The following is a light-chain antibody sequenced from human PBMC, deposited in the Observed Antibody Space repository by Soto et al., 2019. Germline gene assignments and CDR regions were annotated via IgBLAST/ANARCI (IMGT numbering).Light chain of an antibody. CDR3: SSYTDSSNYV. Sequence: LTQPASVSGSPGQSITISCTGSSSDLAIYNYVSWYQQQPGNAPQLMIYQVTNRPSGVSNRFSGSRSGNTASLTISGLQAEDEADYYCSSYTDSSNYVFGTGPKVTVL. V-gene: IGLV2-14*01. CDR1: SSDLAIYNY. CDR2: QVT. J-gene: IGLJ1*01.